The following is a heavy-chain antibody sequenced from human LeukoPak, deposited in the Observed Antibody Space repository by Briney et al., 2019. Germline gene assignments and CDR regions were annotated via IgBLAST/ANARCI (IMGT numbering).Heavy chain of an antibody. CDR3: AKCLGYPLSYYYIMDV. V-gene: IGHV3-23*01. CDR2: ISDTGGLI. Sequence: GGSLRLSCVGSGFTFSYYAMTWVRQAPGKGLGWVSGISDTGGLIYYTDSVKGRFTISRDNSKNTLYLQMNILRAEDTAVYYCAKCLGYPLSYYYIMDVWGQGTTVTVSS. J-gene: IGHJ6*02. CDR1: GFTFSYYA. D-gene: IGHD2/OR15-2a*01.